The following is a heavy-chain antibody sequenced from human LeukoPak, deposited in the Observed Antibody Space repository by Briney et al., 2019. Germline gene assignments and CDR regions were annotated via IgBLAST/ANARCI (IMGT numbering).Heavy chain of an antibody. CDR3: ARVYYYYYMDV. CDR2: ISSDGTNT. Sequence: GGSLRLSCAASGFTFSTYWMHWVRQAPGTGLVWVSRISSDGTNTYYADSVKGRFSISRDNTKNTLYLQMNSLRAEDTAVYYCARVYYYYYMDVWGKGTTVAVSS. V-gene: IGHV3-74*01. CDR1: GFTFSTYW. J-gene: IGHJ6*03.